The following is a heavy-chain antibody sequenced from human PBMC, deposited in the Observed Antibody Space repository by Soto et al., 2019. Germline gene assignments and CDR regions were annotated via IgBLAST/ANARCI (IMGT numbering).Heavy chain of an antibody. D-gene: IGHD5-18*01. CDR1: GGSISSSSYY. J-gene: IGHJ5*02. CDR3: ASFIRGYSYGYYRDNWFDP. V-gene: IGHV4-39*01. CDR2: IYYSGST. Sequence: QLQLQESGPGLVKPSETLSLTCTVSGGSISSSSYYWGWIRQPPGKGLEWIGRIYYSGSTYYNPSLKSRVTISVDTSKNQFSLKLSAVTAADTAVYYCASFIRGYSYGYYRDNWFDPWGQGTLVTVSS.